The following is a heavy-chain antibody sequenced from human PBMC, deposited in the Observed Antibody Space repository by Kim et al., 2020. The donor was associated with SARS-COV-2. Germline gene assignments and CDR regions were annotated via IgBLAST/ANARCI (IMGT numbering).Heavy chain of an antibody. CDR2: ISAYNGNT. CDR3: ARVGSDYDILTYDAFDI. V-gene: IGHV1-18*04. Sequence: ASVKVSCKASGYTFTSYGISWVRQAPGQGLEWMGWISAYNGNTNYAQKLQGRVTMTTDTSTSTAYMELRSLRSDDTAVYYCARVGSDYDILTYDAFDIWGQGTMVTVSS. J-gene: IGHJ3*02. CDR1: GYTFTSYG. D-gene: IGHD3-9*01.